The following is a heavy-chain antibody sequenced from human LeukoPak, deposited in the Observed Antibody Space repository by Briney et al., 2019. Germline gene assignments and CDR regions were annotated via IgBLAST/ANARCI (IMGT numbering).Heavy chain of an antibody. Sequence: PGGSLRLSCAASGFTFSSYGMHWVRQAPGKGLEWVAFIRYDGSNKYYADSVKGRFTISRDDSKNTLYLQMNSLTAEDTAMYYCARGTPTATIQHTHHFDYWGQGTLVTVSS. CDR2: IRYDGSNK. D-gene: IGHD4-17*01. V-gene: IGHV3-30*02. CDR1: GFTFSSYG. J-gene: IGHJ4*02. CDR3: ARGTPTATIQHTHHFDY.